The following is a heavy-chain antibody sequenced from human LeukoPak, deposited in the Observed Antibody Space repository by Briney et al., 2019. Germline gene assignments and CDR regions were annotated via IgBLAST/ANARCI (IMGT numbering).Heavy chain of an antibody. Sequence: ASVKVSCKVSGYTLTELSVHWVRQAPGKGLEWMGGFDPEDGETIYAQKFQGRVTMTEDTSTDTAYMELSSLRSEDTAVYYCATDLYSSGWFDYWGQGTLVTVSS. CDR3: ATDLYSSGWFDY. CDR1: GYTLTELS. CDR2: FDPEDGET. D-gene: IGHD6-19*01. J-gene: IGHJ5*01. V-gene: IGHV1-24*01.